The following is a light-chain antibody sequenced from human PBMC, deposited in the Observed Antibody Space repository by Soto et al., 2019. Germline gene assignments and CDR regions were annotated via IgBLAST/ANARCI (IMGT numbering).Light chain of an antibody. J-gene: IGKJ1*01. CDR2: GAS. CDR1: QSVSSNY. V-gene: IGKV3-20*01. Sequence: EIVLTQSPGTLSLSRGERATLSCWASQSVSSNYLAWYQQKPGQAPRLLIYGASSRATGIPDRFSGSGSGTDFTLTISRLEPEDFAVYYCQQYGTSPRGTFGQGTKVEVK. CDR3: QQYGTSPRGT.